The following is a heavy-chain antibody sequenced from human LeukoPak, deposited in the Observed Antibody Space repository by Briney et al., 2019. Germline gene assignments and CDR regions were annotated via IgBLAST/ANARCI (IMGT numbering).Heavy chain of an antibody. CDR2: TYYRSKWYN. CDR3: ARGKGQQLDY. V-gene: IGHV6-1*01. D-gene: IGHD6-13*01. Sequence: SQTLSLTCAISGDSVSSDSAAWNWIRQSPSRGLEWLGRTYYRSKWYNHYAVSVKSRITINPDTSKDQFSLQLNSVTPEDTAMYYCARGKGQQLDYWGQGTLVTVSS. CDR1: GDSVSSDSAA. J-gene: IGHJ4*02.